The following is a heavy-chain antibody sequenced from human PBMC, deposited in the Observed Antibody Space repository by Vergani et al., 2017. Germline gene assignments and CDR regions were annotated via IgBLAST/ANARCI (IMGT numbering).Heavy chain of an antibody. D-gene: IGHD1-26*01. V-gene: IGHV3-9*01. CDR3: AKDLGVSYPGYFQH. J-gene: IGHJ1*01. CDR2: ISWNSGSI. Sequence: EVQLVESGGGLVQPGRSLRLSCAASGFTFDDYAMHWVRQAPGKGLEWVSGISWNSGSIGYAEAVKGRFTISRDNAKNSLYLQMNSLRAEATALYYCAKDLGVSYPGYFQHWGQGTLVTVSS. CDR1: GFTFDDYA.